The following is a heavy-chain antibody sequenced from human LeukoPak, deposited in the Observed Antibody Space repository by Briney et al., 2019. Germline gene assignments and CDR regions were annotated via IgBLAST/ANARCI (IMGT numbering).Heavy chain of an antibody. Sequence: SGPTLVKPTQTLTLTCTFSGFSLSTRGVAVGWIRQPPGKALEWLAFIYGNDDKRYSPSLKSKLTISKVTSKNQVVLIVTNMEPVDTATYYGTHSAPSYYYGSGSDFWFDPWGQGTLVTVSS. V-gene: IGHV2-5*01. CDR2: IYGNDDK. J-gene: IGHJ5*02. CDR3: THSAPSYYYGSGSDFWFDP. CDR1: GFSLSTRGVA. D-gene: IGHD3-10*01.